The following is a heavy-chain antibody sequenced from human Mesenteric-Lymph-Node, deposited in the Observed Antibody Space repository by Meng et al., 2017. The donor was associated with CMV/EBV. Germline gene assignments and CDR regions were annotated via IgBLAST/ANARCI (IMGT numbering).Heavy chain of an antibody. D-gene: IGHD4-23*01. J-gene: IGHJ4*02. V-gene: IGHV4-34*01. CDR2: INHSGST. CDR3: ARHQRWLKSEGGFNY. CDR1: GGSFSGYY. Sequence: QVNRQPVGAGLLKPSETLSLTCAVYGGSFSGYYWSWIRQPPGKGLEWIGEINHSGSTNYNPSLKSRVTISVDTSKNQFSLKLSSVTAADTAVYYCARHQRWLKSEGGFNYWGQGTLVTVSS.